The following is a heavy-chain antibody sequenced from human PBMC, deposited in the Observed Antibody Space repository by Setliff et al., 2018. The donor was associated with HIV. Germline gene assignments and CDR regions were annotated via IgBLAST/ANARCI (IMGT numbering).Heavy chain of an antibody. CDR1: GGSISIGGYY. D-gene: IGHD2-15*01. CDR3: ARGGGSRAATSSYYYMDV. CDR2: IYHNGST. V-gene: IGHV4-31*03. Sequence: SETLSLTCTVSGGSISIGGYYWGWIRQHPGKGLEWIGYIYHNGSTYYNPSLKSRVIISVDTSKNQFSLKLSSVTAADTAVYYCARGGGSRAATSSYYYMDVWGKGTTVTVPS. J-gene: IGHJ6*03.